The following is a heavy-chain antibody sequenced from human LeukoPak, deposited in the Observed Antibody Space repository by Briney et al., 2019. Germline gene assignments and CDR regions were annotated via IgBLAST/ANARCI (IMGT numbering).Heavy chain of an antibody. CDR3: ATVSPVMYYFGY. CDR2: ISYDGSNK. J-gene: IGHJ4*02. Sequence: GGSLRLSCAASGFIFSSYAMHWVRQAPGKGLEWVAVISYDGSNKYYADSVKGRFTISRDNSKNTLYLQMNSLRAEDTAVFYCATVSPVMYYFGYWGQGTLVTVS. CDR1: GFIFSSYA. V-gene: IGHV3-30-3*01.